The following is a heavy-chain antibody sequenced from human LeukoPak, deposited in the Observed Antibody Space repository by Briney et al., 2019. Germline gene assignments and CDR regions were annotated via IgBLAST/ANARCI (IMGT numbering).Heavy chain of an antibody. D-gene: IGHD3-16*01. CDR3: ARRWGVRNDY. CDR1: GYSFRNYW. J-gene: IGHJ4*02. Sequence: GESLKISCEASGYSFRNYWIAWVRQMPGKGPEFMGLIYPADSDTRYSPSFQGQVTISADKSISTAYLQWSSLKASDTAMYYCARRWGVRNDYWGQGTLVTVSS. V-gene: IGHV5-51*01. CDR2: IYPADSDT.